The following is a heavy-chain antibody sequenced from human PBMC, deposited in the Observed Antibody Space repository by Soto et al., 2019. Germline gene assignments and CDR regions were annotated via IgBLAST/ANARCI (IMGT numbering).Heavy chain of an antibody. V-gene: IGHV3-11*01. J-gene: IGHJ4*02. D-gene: IGHD1-1*01. CDR3: ARMSSRYDPLYYFDY. Sequence: GGSLRLSCAASGFIYNAYYMTWIRQAPGKGLEWISSITSSGGAKFYADSVEGRFTISRDNADNSVSLQLNNLKAEDTAVYYCARMSSRYDPLYYFDYWGQGVMVTVSS. CDR1: GFIYNAYY. CDR2: ITSSGGAK.